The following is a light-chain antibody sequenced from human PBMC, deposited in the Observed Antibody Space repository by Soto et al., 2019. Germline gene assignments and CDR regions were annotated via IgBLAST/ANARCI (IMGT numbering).Light chain of an antibody. J-gene: IGKJ5*01. CDR3: QQRSNWPIT. CDR1: QSVSSY. Sequence: EIVLTQSPATLSLSPGERATLSCRASQSVSSYLDWYQQKPGQAPRLLIYDASNRATGIPARFSGSESGTDFTLTISSLEPEDFAVYYCQQRSNWPITVGQGTRLEIK. CDR2: DAS. V-gene: IGKV3-11*01.